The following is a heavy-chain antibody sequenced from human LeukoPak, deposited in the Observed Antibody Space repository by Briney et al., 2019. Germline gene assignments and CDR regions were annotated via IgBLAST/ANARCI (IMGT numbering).Heavy chain of an antibody. CDR1: GGSISSGGYY. Sequence: SETLSLTCTVSGGSISSGGYYWSWIRQPPGKGLEWIGYIYYSGSTNYNPSLKSRVTISVDTSKNQFSLKLSSVTAADTAVYYCARQVSLYCSGGSCYEYYFDYWGQGTLVTVSS. CDR2: IYYSGST. CDR3: ARQVSLYCSGGSCYEYYFDY. D-gene: IGHD2-15*01. V-gene: IGHV4-61*08. J-gene: IGHJ4*02.